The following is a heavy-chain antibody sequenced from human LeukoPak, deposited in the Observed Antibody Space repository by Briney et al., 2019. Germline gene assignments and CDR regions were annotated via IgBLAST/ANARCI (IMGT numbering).Heavy chain of an antibody. Sequence: GGSLRLSCAASGFTFSSYAMSWVRQAPGKGLEWVSAISGSGGSTYYADSVKGRFTISRDNSKNTLYLQMNSLRAEDTAVFYCAQIGYNYWYFDLWGRGTQVTVSS. CDR3: AQIGYNYWYFDL. V-gene: IGHV3-23*01. CDR1: GFTFSSYA. CDR2: ISGSGGST. J-gene: IGHJ2*01. D-gene: IGHD5-24*01.